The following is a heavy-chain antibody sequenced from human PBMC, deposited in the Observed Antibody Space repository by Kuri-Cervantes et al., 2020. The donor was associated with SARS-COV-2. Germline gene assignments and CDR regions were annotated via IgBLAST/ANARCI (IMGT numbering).Heavy chain of an antibody. Sequence: SESLSLTCTVSDDSMSNGDYHWSWIRQPPGKRLEWIGYIYHIGSTYYNPSLKSRVTISVDTSKNQFSLKLSSVTAADTAVYYCAGEYSIFAMDAFDIWGQGTMVTVSS. J-gene: IGHJ3*02. CDR1: DDSMSNGDYH. CDR2: IYHIGST. D-gene: IGHD6-6*01. CDR3: AGEYSIFAMDAFDI. V-gene: IGHV4-30-2*01.